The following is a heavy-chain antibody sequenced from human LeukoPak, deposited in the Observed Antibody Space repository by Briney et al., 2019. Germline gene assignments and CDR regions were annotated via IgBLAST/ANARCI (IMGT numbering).Heavy chain of an antibody. CDR1: GGSISSGDYY. D-gene: IGHD3-10*01. CDR2: IYYSGST. CDR3: ARTETGYGSGSYYSNSLFYFDY. J-gene: IGHJ4*02. Sequence: SQTLSLTCTVSGGSISSGDYYWSWIRQPPGKGLAWIGYIYYSGSTYYNPSLKSRVTISVDTSKNQFSLKLSSVTAADTAVYYCARTETGYGSGSYYSNSLFYFDYWGQGTLVTVSS. V-gene: IGHV4-30-4*08.